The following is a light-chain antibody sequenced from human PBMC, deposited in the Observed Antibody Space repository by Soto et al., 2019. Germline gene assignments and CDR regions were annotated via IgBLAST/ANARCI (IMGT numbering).Light chain of an antibody. CDR1: EDIRKE. CDR3: LQDHNYPRT. Sequence: AIQMTQSPSSLSASVGDRVTITCRASEDIRKELSWYQQKPGKAPNVLIYGASSSQSGVPSRFIGSGSGTDFTLTISSLQPEDFATYYCLQDHNYPRTFGQGTKVEVK. J-gene: IGKJ1*01. V-gene: IGKV1-6*01. CDR2: GAS.